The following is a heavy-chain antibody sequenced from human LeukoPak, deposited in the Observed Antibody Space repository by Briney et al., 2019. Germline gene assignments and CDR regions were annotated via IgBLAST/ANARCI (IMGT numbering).Heavy chain of an antibody. CDR2: IIPSFSTA. CDR3: SIDDY. Sequence: ASVKVSCKASGGTFSRYYAISWVRQAPGQGLEWVGGIIPSFSTANYAQKFQGRVTITTDESTGTAYLGLSGLRSEDTAVYWCSIDDYWGQGTLVTVSS. V-gene: IGHV1-69*05. CDR1: GGTFSRYYA. J-gene: IGHJ4*02.